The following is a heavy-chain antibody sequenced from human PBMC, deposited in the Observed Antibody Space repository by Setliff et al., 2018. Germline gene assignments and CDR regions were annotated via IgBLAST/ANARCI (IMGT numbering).Heavy chain of an antibody. Sequence: PGESLKISCAASGLTFSSDAMTWVRQTPGKGLEWVSAISSDGDSIYYADSVKGRFTISRDNSNNTLYLHMSSLRAEDTAVYYCAKCSSWHGHYPHFNYWGQGTLVTVSS. CDR3: AKCSSWHGHYPHFNY. D-gene: IGHD6-13*01. CDR1: GLTFSSDA. CDR2: ISSDGDSI. J-gene: IGHJ4*02. V-gene: IGHV3-23*03.